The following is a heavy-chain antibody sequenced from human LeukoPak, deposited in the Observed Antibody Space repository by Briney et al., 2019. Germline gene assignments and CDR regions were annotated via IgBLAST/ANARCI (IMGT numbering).Heavy chain of an antibody. CDR3: AKDMIQLWSSAGGAFDI. D-gene: IGHD5-18*01. J-gene: IGHJ3*02. Sequence: GGSLRLSCSASGFTFSSYAMHWVRQAPGKGLEGVAFIRYDGSNKYYADSVKGRFTISRDNSENTLYLQMNSLRAEDTAVYYCAKDMIQLWSSAGGAFDIWGQGTMVTVSS. CDR1: GFTFSSYA. CDR2: IRYDGSNK. V-gene: IGHV3-30*02.